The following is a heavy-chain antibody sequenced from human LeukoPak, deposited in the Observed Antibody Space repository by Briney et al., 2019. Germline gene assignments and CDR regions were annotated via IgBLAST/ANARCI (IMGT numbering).Heavy chain of an antibody. D-gene: IGHD6-13*01. CDR3: ARIGYSSSSIDY. CDR2: IKEDGSIK. V-gene: IGHV3-7*01. CDR1: GFTFSWYW. Sequence: PGVSLRLSCAASGFTFSWYWMSWVRQAPGKGLEWVANIKEDGSIKYYVDSVEGRLTISRDNAKSSVYLQVNSLRAEDTALYYCARIGYSSSSIDYWGQGTLVTVSS. J-gene: IGHJ4*02.